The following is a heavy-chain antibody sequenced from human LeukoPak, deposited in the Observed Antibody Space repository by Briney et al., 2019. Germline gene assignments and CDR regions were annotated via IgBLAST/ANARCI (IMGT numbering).Heavy chain of an antibody. J-gene: IGHJ4*02. V-gene: IGHV3-7*01. D-gene: IGHD1-26*01. Sequence: GDSLRLSCVVSGFNFRSYWISWVRQAPGKGLEWVASISDDGSDMHYVDSVKGRFTISRDNAKNSLYLQMNSLRDEDTAVYYCARDKVVGATFFDYWGQGTLVTVSS. CDR3: ARDKVVGATFFDY. CDR2: ISDDGSDM. CDR1: GFNFRSYW.